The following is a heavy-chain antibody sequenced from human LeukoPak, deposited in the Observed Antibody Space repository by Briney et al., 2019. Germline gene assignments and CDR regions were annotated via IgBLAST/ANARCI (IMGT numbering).Heavy chain of an antibody. V-gene: IGHV4-34*01. CDR3: AREDGSYYLHAGWFDP. CDR1: GGSFSGYY. J-gene: IGHJ5*02. Sequence: SETLSLTCAVYGGSFSGYYWSWIRQPPGKGLEWIGEINHSGSTNYNPSLKSRVTISVDTSKNQFSLKLSSVTAADTAVYYCAREDGSYYLHAGWFDPWGQGTLVTVSS. CDR2: INHSGST. D-gene: IGHD1-26*01.